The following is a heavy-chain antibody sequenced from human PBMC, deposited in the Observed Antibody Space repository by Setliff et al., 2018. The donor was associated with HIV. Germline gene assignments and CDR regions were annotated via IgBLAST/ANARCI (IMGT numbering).Heavy chain of an antibody. CDR1: GGSINSGSYY. J-gene: IGHJ4*02. Sequence: SETLSLTCTVSGGSINSGSYYWGWIRQPPEKGLEWIGTMFYSGSTYYNPSLKSRLTISVDTSKNEFSLKLRSVTAADTAVYYCARTAPMLRGTIIRWDNWGQGTLVTVSS. CDR3: ARTAPMLRGTIIRWDN. CDR2: MFYSGST. V-gene: IGHV4-39*07. D-gene: IGHD3-10*01.